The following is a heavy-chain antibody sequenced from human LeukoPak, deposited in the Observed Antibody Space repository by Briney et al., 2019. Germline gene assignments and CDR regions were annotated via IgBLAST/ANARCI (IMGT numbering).Heavy chain of an antibody. Sequence: GESLKISCKGSGYIFTSYWIGWVRQMPGKGLEWMGTIYPGDSDTRYSPSFQGQVTISADKSISTAYLQWSSLKASDTAMYYCARQAADNWFDPWGQGTLVTVSS. CDR1: GYIFTSYW. CDR2: IYPGDSDT. D-gene: IGHD6-13*01. CDR3: ARQAADNWFDP. V-gene: IGHV5-51*01. J-gene: IGHJ5*02.